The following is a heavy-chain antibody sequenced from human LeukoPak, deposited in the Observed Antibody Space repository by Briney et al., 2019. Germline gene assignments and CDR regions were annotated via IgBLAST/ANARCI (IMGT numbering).Heavy chain of an antibody. Sequence: SQTLSLTCTVSGGSISSRSYYWSWIRQPAGKGLEWIGRIYTSGSTNYNPSLKSRVTISVDTSKNQFSLKLSSVTAADTAVYYCARDHTPGGLENWFDPWGQGTLVTVSS. CDR2: IYTSGST. CDR3: ARDHTPGGLENWFDP. V-gene: IGHV4-61*02. CDR1: GGSISSRSYY. J-gene: IGHJ5*02. D-gene: IGHD2-8*02.